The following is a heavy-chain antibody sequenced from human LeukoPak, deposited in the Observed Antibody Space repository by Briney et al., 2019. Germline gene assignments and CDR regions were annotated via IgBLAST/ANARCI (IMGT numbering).Heavy chain of an antibody. J-gene: IGHJ4*02. CDR1: GFTFRSYA. CDR2: ISATGDSA. V-gene: IGHV3-23*01. Sequence: GGSLRLSCAASGFTFRSYAMSWVRQAPGKKLEWVSAISATGDSAYYADSVKGRFTISRDNSKNALYLQMSSLRAEDTALYYCAKRTGRDTSGYPFDSWGQGTLVTVSS. D-gene: IGHD3-22*01. CDR3: AKRTGRDTSGYPFDS.